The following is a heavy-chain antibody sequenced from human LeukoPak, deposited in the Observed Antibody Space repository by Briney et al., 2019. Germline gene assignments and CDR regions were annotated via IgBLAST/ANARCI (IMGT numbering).Heavy chain of an antibody. D-gene: IGHD6-13*01. J-gene: IGHJ4*02. CDR1: GYAFPHYG. V-gene: IGHV1-3*01. CDR3: ARSGSNWSCDS. CDR2: INAVNGDDT. Sequence: GPSVKVSCKASGYAFPHYGVQWVRQAPGQTLEWMGWINAVNGDDTKYSQKFQARLTITTDTSATTVYMELNSLRSEDTAVYYCARSGSNWSCDSWGQGTLVTVSS.